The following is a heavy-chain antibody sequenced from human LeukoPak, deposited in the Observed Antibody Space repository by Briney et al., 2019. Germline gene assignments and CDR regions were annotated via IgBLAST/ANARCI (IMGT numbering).Heavy chain of an antibody. V-gene: IGHV3-33*01. D-gene: IGHD5-24*01. CDR3: VGDQRWLQYIDY. J-gene: IGHJ4*02. CDR1: GFTFSSYG. CDR2: IWYDGSNK. Sequence: GRSLRLSCAASGFTFSSYGMHWVRQAPGKGLEWVAVIWYDGSNKYYADSVKGRFTISRDNSKNTLYLQMNSLRAEDTAVYYCVGDQRWLQYIDYWGQGTLVTVSS.